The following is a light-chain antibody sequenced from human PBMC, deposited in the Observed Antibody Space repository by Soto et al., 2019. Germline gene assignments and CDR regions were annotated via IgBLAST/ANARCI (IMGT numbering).Light chain of an antibody. J-gene: IGKJ3*01. Sequence: DIVMTQSPLSLPVTPGEPASISCRSSQSLLHSNGYNYLDWYLQKPGQSPQLLIYLGSNRASGVPDRFSGRGSGTDFTLKNSRVAAEDVGVYYCMQALQTVTFGPGTKVDIK. V-gene: IGKV2-28*01. CDR2: LGS. CDR1: QSLLHSNGYNY. CDR3: MQALQTVT.